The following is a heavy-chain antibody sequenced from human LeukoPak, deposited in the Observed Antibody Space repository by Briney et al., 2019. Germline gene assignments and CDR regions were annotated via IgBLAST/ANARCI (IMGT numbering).Heavy chain of an antibody. D-gene: IGHD6-13*01. V-gene: IGHV4-30-4*01. J-gene: IGHJ4*02. Sequence: SQTLSLTCTVSGGSISSGDYYWSWIRQPPGKGLEWIGYIYYSGSTHYNPSLKSRVTISVDTSKNQFSLKLSSVTAADTAVYYCARDRYSSSWYHDYWGQGTLVTVSS. CDR2: IYYSGST. CDR3: ARDRYSSSWYHDY. CDR1: GGSISSGDYY.